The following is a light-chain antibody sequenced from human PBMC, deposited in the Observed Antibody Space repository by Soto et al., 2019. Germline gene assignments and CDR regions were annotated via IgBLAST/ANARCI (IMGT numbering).Light chain of an antibody. J-gene: IGKJ2*01. V-gene: IGKV4-1*01. CDR1: QXVXXXSNXXXX. CDR3: QQYYSTLYT. CDR2: WAS. Sequence: DIVMTQSPDSXAXSLGXXAXIXXXSXQXVXXXSNXXXXLAWYQQKPGQPPKLLIYWASTRESGVPDRFSGSGSGTDFTLTISSLQAEDVAIYYCQQYYSTLYTFGQGTKLEIK.